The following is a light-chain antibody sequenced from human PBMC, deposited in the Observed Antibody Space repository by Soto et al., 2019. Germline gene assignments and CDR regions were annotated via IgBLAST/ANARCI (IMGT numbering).Light chain of an antibody. V-gene: IGLV2-14*01. Sequence: QSALTQPASVSGSPGRSITISCTGTSSDVGSYKHVSWYQQHPGKAPKLMIYEVSNRPSGIPNRFSGSKSGNTASLTISGLQAEDEADYYCSSYTSSSTLVFGGGTKLTVL. J-gene: IGLJ3*02. CDR1: SSDVGSYKH. CDR3: SSYTSSSTLV. CDR2: EVS.